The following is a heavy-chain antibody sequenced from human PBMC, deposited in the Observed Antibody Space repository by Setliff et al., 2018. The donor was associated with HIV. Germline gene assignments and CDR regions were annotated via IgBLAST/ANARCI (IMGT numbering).Heavy chain of an antibody. CDR3: AIRGSSGWYVGGYFDY. J-gene: IGHJ4*02. Sequence: SETLSLTCAVYGGSFSGYYWSWIRQPPGKGLEWIGAINHSGSTNYNPSLKSRVTIPEDTSKNQFSLKLTSVTAADTAVYYCAIRGSSGWYVGGYFDYWGQGTLVTVSS. CDR1: GGSFSGYY. D-gene: IGHD6-19*01. CDR2: INHSGST. V-gene: IGHV4-34*01.